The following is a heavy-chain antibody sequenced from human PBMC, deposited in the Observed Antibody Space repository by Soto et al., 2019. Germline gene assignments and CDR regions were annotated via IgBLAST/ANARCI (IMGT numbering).Heavy chain of an antibody. CDR3: AGYFGSGLDYYYFDV. J-gene: IGHJ6*03. Sequence: GGSLRLSCAASGFTFSSYSMNWVRQAPGKGLGWVSYISSSSSTYYADSVKGRFTISRDISKTALYLQMNSLRAEDTAVYYCAGYFGSGLDYYYFDVWGKGATVTVSS. CDR1: GFTFSSYS. D-gene: IGHD3-10*01. CDR2: ISSSSST. V-gene: IGHV3-48*01.